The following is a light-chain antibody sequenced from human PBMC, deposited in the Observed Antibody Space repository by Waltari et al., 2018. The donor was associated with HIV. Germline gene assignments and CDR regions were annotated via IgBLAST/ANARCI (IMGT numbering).Light chain of an antibody. CDR3: SSYAGSNWV. CDR1: RSDVGGYNY. V-gene: IGLV2-8*01. CDR2: EVS. J-gene: IGLJ3*02. Sequence: QSALTQPPSASGSPGQSVTISCTGTRSDVGGYNYVSWYQQHPGKAPKLIIYEVSKRPSGVPDRFSGSKSGNTASLTVSGLQAEDEADYYCSSYAGSNWVFGGGTKLTVL.